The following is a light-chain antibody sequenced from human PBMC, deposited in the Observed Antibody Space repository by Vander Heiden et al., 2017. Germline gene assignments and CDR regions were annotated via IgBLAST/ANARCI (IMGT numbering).Light chain of an antibody. CDR3: QVWDSASDHPVI. Sequence: SYVLTQPPSASVAPGQPARITCGGNNIGSKSVHWYQQKPGQAPVLVVYDDSDRPSGIPERFSASNSGNTATLTISRVEAGDEADYYCQVWDSASDHPVIFGGGTKLTVL. J-gene: IGLJ2*01. V-gene: IGLV3-21*02. CDR1: NIGSKS. CDR2: DDS.